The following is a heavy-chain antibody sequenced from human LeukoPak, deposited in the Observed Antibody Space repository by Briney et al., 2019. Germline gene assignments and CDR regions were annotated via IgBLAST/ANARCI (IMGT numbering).Heavy chain of an antibody. CDR1: GYTFTSYY. CDR2: INPNSGGT. CDR3: ARDRWNFRAFGESPNGGNWFDP. D-gene: IGHD3-10*01. V-gene: IGHV1-2*02. J-gene: IGHJ5*02. Sequence: GASVKVSCKASGYTFTSYYMHWVRQAPGQGLEWMGWINPNSGGTNYAQKFQGRVTMTRDTSISTAYMELSRLRSDDTAVYYCARDRWNFRAFGESPNGGNWFDPWGQGTLVTVSS.